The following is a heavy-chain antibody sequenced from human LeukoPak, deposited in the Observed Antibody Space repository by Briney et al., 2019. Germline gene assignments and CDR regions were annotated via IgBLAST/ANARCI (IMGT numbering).Heavy chain of an antibody. CDR3: VRDGSSWGNFDY. CDR1: GFTFSSYE. D-gene: IGHD7-27*01. V-gene: IGHV3-48*03. CDR2: LSSSSSVI. Sequence: GGSLRLSCAASGFTFSSYEMNWVRQAPGKGLEWVSYLSSSSSVIYHADSVKGRFTISGDNAKNSLYLQMNSLRTEDTAVYCVRDGSSWGNFDYWGQGTLVSVSS. J-gene: IGHJ4*02.